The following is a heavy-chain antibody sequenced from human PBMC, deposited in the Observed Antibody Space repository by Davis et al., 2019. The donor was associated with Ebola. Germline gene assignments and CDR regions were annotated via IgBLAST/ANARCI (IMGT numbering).Heavy chain of an antibody. D-gene: IGHD4-11*01. Sequence: AASVKVSCKASGGTFSSYAISWVRQAPGQGLEWMGGIIPIFGTANYAQKFQGRVTITADESTSTAYMELSSLRAEDTAVYYCARDRSRLYATVTTMVGWFDPRGQGTLVTVSS. CDR3: ARDRSRLYATVTTMVGWFDP. CDR1: GGTFSSYA. V-gene: IGHV1-69*13. CDR2: IIPIFGTA. J-gene: IGHJ5*02.